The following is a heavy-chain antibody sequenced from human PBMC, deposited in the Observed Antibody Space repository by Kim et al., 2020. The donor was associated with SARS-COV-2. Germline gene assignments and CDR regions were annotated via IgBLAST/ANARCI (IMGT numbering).Heavy chain of an antibody. CDR1: GYTFTSYD. V-gene: IGHV1-8*01. D-gene: IGHD3-3*01. CDR3: ARKPSPGGFWSGYYDYYYYYGMDV. CDR2: MNPNSGNT. J-gene: IGHJ6*02. Sequence: ASVKVSCKASGYTFTSYDINWVRQATGQGLEWMGWMNPNSGNTGYAQKFQGRVTMTRNTSISTAYMELSSLRSEDTAVYYCARKPSPGGFWSGYYDYYYYYGMDVWGQGTTVTVSS.